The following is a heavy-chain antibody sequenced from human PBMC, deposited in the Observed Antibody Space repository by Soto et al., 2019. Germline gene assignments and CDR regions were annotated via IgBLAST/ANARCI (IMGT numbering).Heavy chain of an antibody. D-gene: IGHD2-15*01. CDR1: GGSIRRRGYY. CDR3: ASSGGPEGDWFDP. V-gene: IGHV4-31*02. J-gene: IGHJ5*02. CDR2: VYYSGIT. Sequence: SETLSLTCSVSGGSIRRRGYYWSWIRQRPGEGLEWIGFVYYSGITDYNPSLKSRVTISSDTSRNQFSLSLYSVTAADTAVYYCASSGGPEGDWFDPWGQGILVTVSS.